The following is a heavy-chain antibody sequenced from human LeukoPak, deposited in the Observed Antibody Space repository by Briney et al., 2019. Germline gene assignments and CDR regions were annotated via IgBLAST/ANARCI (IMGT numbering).Heavy chain of an antibody. V-gene: IGHV4-39*01. CDR2: ICYSGST. Sequence: SETLSLTCTVSGGSISSSSYYWGWIRQPPGKGLEWIGSICYSGSTYYNPSLKSRVTISVDTSKNQFSLKLSSVTAADTAVYYCARHVYDSSGPPHGMDVWGQGTTVTVSS. CDR3: ARHVYDSSGPPHGMDV. J-gene: IGHJ6*02. D-gene: IGHD3-22*01. CDR1: GGSISSSSYY.